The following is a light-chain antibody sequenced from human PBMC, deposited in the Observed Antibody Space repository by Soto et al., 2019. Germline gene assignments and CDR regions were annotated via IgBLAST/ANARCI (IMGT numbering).Light chain of an antibody. J-gene: IGKJ4*01. V-gene: IGKV1-39*01. CDR3: QQSYSYPLT. CDR1: QSISTF. Sequence: DIQMTQSPSSLSASVGDRVTITCRASQSISTFLNWYQQKPGKAPQLLIHSASSLQSGVPSRFSSSGSVTDFTLTISSLQPEDFATYFCQQSYSYPLTFGGGTKVEIK. CDR2: SAS.